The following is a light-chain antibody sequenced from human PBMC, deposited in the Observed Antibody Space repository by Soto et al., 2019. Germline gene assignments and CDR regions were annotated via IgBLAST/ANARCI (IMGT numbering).Light chain of an antibody. V-gene: IGLV2-8*01. CDR2: EVN. CDR3: GAHAGSNTWV. CDR1: SGDIGAYNY. J-gene: IGLJ3*02. Sequence: QSALTQSPSASASPGQSVTISCTGSSGDIGAYNYVSWYQQHPGKAPKLIIYEVNKRPSGVPDRFSDSKSGITASLTVSGLQADDEADYFCGAHAGSNTWVFGGGTQLTVL.